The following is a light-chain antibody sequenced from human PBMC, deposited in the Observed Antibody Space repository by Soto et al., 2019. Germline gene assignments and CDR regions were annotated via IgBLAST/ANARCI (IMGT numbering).Light chain of an antibody. CDR1: SSNIGAGFD. V-gene: IGLV1-40*01. J-gene: IGLJ1*01. Sequence: QLVLTQPPSVSGAPGQRVTISCTGSSSNIGAGFDVHWYLQIPGTAPKLLIYGNINRPSGVPDRFSGSKSGTSASLAITGLQAEDEADYYCQSYDSSLSVYVFGTGTKLTVL. CDR2: GNI. CDR3: QSYDSSLSVYV.